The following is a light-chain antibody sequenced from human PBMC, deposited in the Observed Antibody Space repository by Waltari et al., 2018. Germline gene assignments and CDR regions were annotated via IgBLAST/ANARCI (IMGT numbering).Light chain of an antibody. CDR1: RSNIGNNY. Sequence: QSVLTQPPSVSAAPGQRVTISCSGGRSNIGNNYVSWYRQFPGTAPNHLIYTANERPSGVPGRFSCSKSGTSATLDITGLQAGDEADYYCGTWDSSLSGAVFGGGTHLTVL. V-gene: IGLV1-51*01. CDR3: GTWDSSLSGAV. CDR2: TAN. J-gene: IGLJ7*01.